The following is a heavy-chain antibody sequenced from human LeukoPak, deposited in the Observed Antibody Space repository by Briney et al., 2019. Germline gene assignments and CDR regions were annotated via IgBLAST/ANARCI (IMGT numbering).Heavy chain of an antibody. CDR1: GFTFSSYA. CDR3: ARSSGWFSGSFDY. D-gene: IGHD6-19*01. Sequence: GGSLRLSCAASGFTFSSYAMHWVRQAPGKGLEWVAVISYDGINKYYADSVKGRFTISRDNSNNTLYLQMNSLRPEDTAVFYCARSSGWFSGSFDYWGQGTLLSVSS. CDR2: ISYDGINK. V-gene: IGHV3-30*04. J-gene: IGHJ4*02.